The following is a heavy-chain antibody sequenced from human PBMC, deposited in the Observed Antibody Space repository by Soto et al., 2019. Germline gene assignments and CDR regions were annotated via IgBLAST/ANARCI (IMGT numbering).Heavy chain of an antibody. V-gene: IGHV1-3*01. D-gene: IGHD6-6*01. CDR2: INAGNGNT. CDR3: ARDRGIAARHDAFDI. J-gene: IGHJ3*02. CDR1: GYTFTSYA. Sequence: ASAKVSCKASGYTFTSYAMHWVRQAPGQRLEWMGWINAGNGNTKYSQKFQGRVTITRDTSASTAYMELSSLRSEDTAVYYCARDRGIAARHDAFDIWGQGTMVTVSS.